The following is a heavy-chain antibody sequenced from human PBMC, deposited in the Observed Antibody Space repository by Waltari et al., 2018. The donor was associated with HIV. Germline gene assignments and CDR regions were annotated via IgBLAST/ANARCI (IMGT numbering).Heavy chain of an antibody. CDR2: IWYDGSNK. D-gene: IGHD3-10*01. CDR1: GFTFSRYG. V-gene: IGHV3-33*01. CDR3: AREIENRSGRGGGFDY. Sequence: QVQLVESGGGVVQPGRSLRLSCAASGFTFSRYGMHWVRQAPGKGLEWVAVIWYDGSNKYYADSVKGRFTISRDNSKNTLYLQMNSLRAEDTAVYYCAREIENRSGRGGGFDYWGQGTLVTVSS. J-gene: IGHJ4*02.